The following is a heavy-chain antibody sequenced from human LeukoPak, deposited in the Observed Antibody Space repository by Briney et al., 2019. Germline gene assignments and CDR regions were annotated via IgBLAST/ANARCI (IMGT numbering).Heavy chain of an antibody. Sequence: SVKVSCKASGGTFSSYAISWVRQAPGQGLEWMGRIIPILGIANYAQKFQGRVTITADKSTSTAYMELSSLRSEDTAVYYCATVLVTMVRGVPFDYWGQGTLVTVSS. CDR1: GGTFSSYA. V-gene: IGHV1-69*04. CDR2: IIPILGIA. D-gene: IGHD3-10*01. CDR3: ATVLVTMVRGVPFDY. J-gene: IGHJ4*02.